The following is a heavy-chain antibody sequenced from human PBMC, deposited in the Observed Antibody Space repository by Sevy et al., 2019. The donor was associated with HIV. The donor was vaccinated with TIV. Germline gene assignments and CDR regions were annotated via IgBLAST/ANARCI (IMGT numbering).Heavy chain of an antibody. J-gene: IGHJ6*02. Sequence: ASVKVSCKASGYTFTSYGISWVRQAPGEGLEWMGWISTYNGNTNYAQNFQGRVTMTTDTSTRTANMELKSLGSDDTAVYHCARLAYCSGGSCSGDYYYYYAMDVWGQGTTVTVSS. V-gene: IGHV1-18*01. CDR2: ISTYNGNT. CDR3: ARLAYCSGGSCSGDYYYYYAMDV. D-gene: IGHD2-15*01. CDR1: GYTFTSYG.